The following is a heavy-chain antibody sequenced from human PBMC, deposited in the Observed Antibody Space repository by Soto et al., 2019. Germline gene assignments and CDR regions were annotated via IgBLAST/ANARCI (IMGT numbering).Heavy chain of an antibody. J-gene: IGHJ5*02. CDR3: ARRLRYSDPSGFFRYHFDP. CDR2: IYPPDSDT. D-gene: IGHD3-16*02. Sequence: GDSLKISCNASAYSFAAYWLGCGRQTPGKGLEGMWIIYPPDSDTRYSPSFQCHVTLSADRSITTAYLEWSSLKASDTAMYSCARRLRYSDPSGFFRYHFDPWGPGPLVTVSS. CDR1: AYSFAAYW. V-gene: IGHV5-51*01.